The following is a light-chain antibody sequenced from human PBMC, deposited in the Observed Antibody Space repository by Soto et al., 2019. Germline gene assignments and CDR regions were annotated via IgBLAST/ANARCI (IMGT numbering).Light chain of an antibody. CDR2: GAF. J-gene: IGKJ1*01. CDR1: QSVSRNH. V-gene: IGKV3-20*01. Sequence: EIVLTQSAGTLSLSPGEIATLSCRASQSVSRNHLAWYQQKTGQAPRILIYGAFSRATGIPDRFSGSGSGTDLNLTISGLEPEDFAVYYCQKYGSSPRTFGQGTKVDIK. CDR3: QKYGSSPRT.